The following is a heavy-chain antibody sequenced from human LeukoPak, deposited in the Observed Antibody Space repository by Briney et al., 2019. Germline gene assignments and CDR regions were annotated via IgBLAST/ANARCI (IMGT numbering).Heavy chain of an antibody. CDR3: ARARLLRFPAAEDDAFDI. J-gene: IGHJ3*02. CDR1: GFTFSSYW. D-gene: IGHD3-3*01. Sequence: GGSLRLSCAASGFTFSSYWMSWVRQAPGRGLEWVANIKEDGGEKYYVDSVKGRFTISRDNTKNSLYLQMNSLRAEDTAVYYCARARLLRFPAAEDDAFDIWGQGTMVTVSS. V-gene: IGHV3-7*03. CDR2: IKEDGGEK.